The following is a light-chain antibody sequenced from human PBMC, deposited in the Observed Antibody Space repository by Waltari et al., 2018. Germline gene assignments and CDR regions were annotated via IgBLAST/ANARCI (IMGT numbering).Light chain of an antibody. J-gene: IGKJ1*01. CDR3: QQYSVNPWT. CDR2: KAS. V-gene: IGKV1-5*03. CDR1: QRIETF. Sequence: DIQMTQSPSTLSAFVGDKVTVTCRASQRIETFLAWYQQKPGKAPKLLIYKASTLETWVPSRFSGSGSGTEFTLTISSLQPDDFATYHCQQYSVNPWTFGQGTKVEIK.